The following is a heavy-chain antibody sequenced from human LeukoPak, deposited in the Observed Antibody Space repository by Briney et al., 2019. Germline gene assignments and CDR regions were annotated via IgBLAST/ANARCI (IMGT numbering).Heavy chain of an antibody. J-gene: IGHJ5*02. CDR1: GFTFSTYT. Sequence: GGSLRLSCAASGFTFSTYTMNWVRQAPGEGLEWVSSISSRSSSIYYADSVKGRFTISRDNAKNSLYLQMNSLRAEDTAVYYCARGHSEGYFDWFDPWGQGTLVTVSS. CDR3: ARGHSEGYFDWFDP. CDR2: ISSRSSSI. V-gene: IGHV3-21*01. D-gene: IGHD6-13*01.